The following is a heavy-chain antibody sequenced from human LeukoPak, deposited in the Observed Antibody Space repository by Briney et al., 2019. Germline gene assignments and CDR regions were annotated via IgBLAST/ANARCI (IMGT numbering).Heavy chain of an antibody. V-gene: IGHV6-1*01. Sequence: SQTLSLTCAISGDSVSSSSTAWNWIRQSPSRGLEWLGRTYYKPKWYNDYVISVKSRITINPDTSKNQFSLQLNSVTPEDTAVYHCARDRPYFDYWGQGTLVTVSS. CDR2: TYYKPKWYN. CDR3: ARDRPYFDY. CDR1: GDSVSSSSTA. J-gene: IGHJ4*02.